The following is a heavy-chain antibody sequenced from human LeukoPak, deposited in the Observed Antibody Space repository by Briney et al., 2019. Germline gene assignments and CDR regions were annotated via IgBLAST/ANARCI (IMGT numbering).Heavy chain of an antibody. V-gene: IGHV3-23*01. D-gene: IGHD5-18*01. CDR1: GFTFSSYA. Sequence: PGGSLRLSCAASGFTFSSYAMSWVRQAPGKGLEWVSAISGSGGSTYYADSVKGRFTISRDNSKNTLYLQMNSLRAEDTAVYYCAKVRRGYSYGYDAFDIWGQGTMVTVSS. J-gene: IGHJ3*02. CDR2: ISGSGGST. CDR3: AKVRRGYSYGYDAFDI.